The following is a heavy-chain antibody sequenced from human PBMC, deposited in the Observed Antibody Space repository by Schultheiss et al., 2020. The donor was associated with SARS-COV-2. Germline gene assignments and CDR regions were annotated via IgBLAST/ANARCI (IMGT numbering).Heavy chain of an antibody. J-gene: IGHJ6*02. V-gene: IGHV3-21*01. CDR2: ISSSSSYI. CDR1: GFTFSNAW. D-gene: IGHD2-15*01. CDR3: ARDSTGLFFSGTEDGMDV. Sequence: GGSLRLSCTGSGFTFSNAWMNWVRQAPGKGLEWVSSISSSSSYIYYADSVKGRFTISRDNAKNSLYLQMNSLRAEDTAVYYCARDSTGLFFSGTEDGMDVWGQGTTVTVSS.